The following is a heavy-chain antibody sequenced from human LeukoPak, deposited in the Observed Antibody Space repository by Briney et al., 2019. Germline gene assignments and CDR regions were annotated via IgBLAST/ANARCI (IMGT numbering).Heavy chain of an antibody. V-gene: IGHV1-18*01. J-gene: IGHJ4*02. CDR2: ISANSGDT. CDR1: GYTFTING. Sequence: ASVKVSFKASGYTFTINGISWVRQAPGRGFEWMGWISANSGDTIYAEKFHGRVTLTRDTSTGTAYMELNSLAYDDTAVYYCARDRWYAFDYWGQGTLVTVSS. D-gene: IGHD6-13*01. CDR3: ARDRWYAFDY.